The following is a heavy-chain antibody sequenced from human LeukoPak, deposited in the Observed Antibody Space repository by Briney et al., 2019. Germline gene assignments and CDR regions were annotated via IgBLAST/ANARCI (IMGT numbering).Heavy chain of an antibody. J-gene: IGHJ4*02. CDR3: TRDLLTYCSSTSCYWGGFDY. CDR1: GFTFGDYA. D-gene: IGHD2-2*01. CDR2: IRSKAYGGTT. Sequence: GSLRLSCTASGFTFGDYAMSWFRQAPGEGLEWVGFIRSKAYGGTTEYAASVKGGFTISRDDSKSIAYLQMNSLKTEDTAVYYCTRDLLTYCSSTSCYWGGFDYWGQGTLVTVSS. V-gene: IGHV3-49*03.